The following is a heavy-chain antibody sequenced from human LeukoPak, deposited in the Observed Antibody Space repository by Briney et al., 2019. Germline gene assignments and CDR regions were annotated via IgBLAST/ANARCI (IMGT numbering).Heavy chain of an antibody. V-gene: IGHV4-34*01. Sequence: PSETLSLTCAVSGGSFNGYYWSWIRQPPGKGLEWIGEMNESGGTTYNPSLKSRVTISVDTSKSQFSLKLSSVTAADTAVYYCARGLRAARLASWGQGTLVTVSS. CDR3: ARGLRAARLAS. CDR1: GGSFNGYY. D-gene: IGHD6-6*01. CDR2: MNESGGT. J-gene: IGHJ5*02.